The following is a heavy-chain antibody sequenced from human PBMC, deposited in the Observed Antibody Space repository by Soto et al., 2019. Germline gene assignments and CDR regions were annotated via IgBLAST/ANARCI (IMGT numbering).Heavy chain of an antibody. CDR2: IWYDGSNK. CDR3: ARDGNGRFKHYYYYGMDV. V-gene: IGHV3-33*01. Sequence: GGPLRLSCAASGFTFSSYGMHWVRQAPGKGLEWVAVIWYDGSNKYYADSVKGRFTISRDNSKNTLYLQMNSLRAEDTAVYYCARDGNGRFKHYYYYGMDVWGQGTTVTVSS. J-gene: IGHJ6*02. CDR1: GFTFSSYG. D-gene: IGHD2-8*01.